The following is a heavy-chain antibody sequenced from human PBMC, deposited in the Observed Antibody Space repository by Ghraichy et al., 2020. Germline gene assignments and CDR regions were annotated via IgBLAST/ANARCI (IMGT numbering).Heavy chain of an antibody. D-gene: IGHD3-3*01. CDR1: GGSFSGYY. V-gene: IGHV4-34*01. J-gene: IGHJ5*02. CDR2: INHSGST. Sequence: SETLSLTCAVYGGSFSGYYWSWIRQPPGKGLEWIGEINHSGSTNYNPSLKSRVTISVDTSKNQFSLKLSSVTAADTAVYYCARLRTYYDFWSGEPWGQGTLVTVSS. CDR3: ARLRTYYDFWSGEP.